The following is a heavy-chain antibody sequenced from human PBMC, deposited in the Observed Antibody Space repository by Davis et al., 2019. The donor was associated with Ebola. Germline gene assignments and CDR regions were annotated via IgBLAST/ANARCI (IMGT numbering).Heavy chain of an antibody. J-gene: IGHJ6*02. V-gene: IGHV3-66*01. CDR2: IYSGGST. CDR1: GFTVSSNY. Sequence: GEFLKISCAASGFTVSSNYMNWVRQAPGKGLEWVSVIYSGGSTYYADSVKGRFTISRDNSKNTLYLQMNSLRAEDTAVYYCARIYYYYYGMDVWGQGTTVTVSS. CDR3: ARIYYYYYGMDV.